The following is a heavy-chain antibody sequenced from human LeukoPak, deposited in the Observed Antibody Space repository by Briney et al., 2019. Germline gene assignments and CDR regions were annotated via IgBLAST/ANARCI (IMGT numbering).Heavy chain of an antibody. CDR2: SNHSGSS. V-gene: IGHV4-34*01. CDR1: GGSFSRYS. D-gene: IGHD7-27*01. CDR3: AKDGGLWVSAHWGDS. Sequence: SETLSLTCAVYGGSFSRYSWSWVRQPPGKGLEWIGESNHSGSSRYSPSLKSRVTMSLDTSKNQFSLRLSSVTAADTAVYYCAKDGGLWVSAHWGDSWGRGTLVTVSS. J-gene: IGHJ4*02.